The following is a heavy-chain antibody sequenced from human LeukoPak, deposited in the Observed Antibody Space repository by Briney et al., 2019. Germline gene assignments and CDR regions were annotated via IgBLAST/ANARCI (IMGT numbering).Heavy chain of an antibody. V-gene: IGHV3-33*08. CDR3: ARDGYGGNYLFDY. J-gene: IGHJ4*02. CDR1: GLIFDSHA. D-gene: IGHD4-23*01. CDR2: IWYDGSNK. Sequence: GGSLRLSCSTSGLIFDSHAMSWVRQAPGKGLEWVAIIWYDGSNKYYADSVKGRFTISRDNSKNTLYLQMNSLRAEDTAVYYCARDGYGGNYLFDYWGQGTLVTVSS.